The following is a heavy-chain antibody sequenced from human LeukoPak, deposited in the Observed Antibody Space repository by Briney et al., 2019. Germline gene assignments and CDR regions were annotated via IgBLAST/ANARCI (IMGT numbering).Heavy chain of an antibody. Sequence: GGSLRLSCAASGFTVSNDYMAWVRQDPGKGLEWVSLIYADGTTFYTDSVKGRFTMSRDNFKNTLYLQMNSLRPEDAALYYCARDSAGNDYWGQRTLVTVSS. J-gene: IGHJ4*02. CDR2: IYADGTT. CDR1: GFTVSNDY. CDR3: ARDSAGNDY. V-gene: IGHV3-66*02. D-gene: IGHD6-13*01.